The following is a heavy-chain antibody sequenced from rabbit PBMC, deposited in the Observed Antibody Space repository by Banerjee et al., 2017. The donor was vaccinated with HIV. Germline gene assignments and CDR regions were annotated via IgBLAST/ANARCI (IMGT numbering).Heavy chain of an antibody. J-gene: IGHJ6*01. V-gene: IGHV1S40*01. CDR1: GFSFSSNYY. CDR3: ARDLGGGSDL. CDR2: IVAGSSGSA. D-gene: IGHD8-1*01. Sequence: QSLEESGGDLVKPGASLTLTCTASGFSFSSNYYMCWVRQAPGKGLEWIACIVAGSSGSAYYASWAKGRFTISKTSSTTVTLQMTSLTAADTATYFCARDLGGGSDLWGPGTLVTVS.